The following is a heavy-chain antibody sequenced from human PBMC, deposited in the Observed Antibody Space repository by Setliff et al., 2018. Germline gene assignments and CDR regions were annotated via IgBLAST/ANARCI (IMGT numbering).Heavy chain of an antibody. D-gene: IGHD4-17*01. Sequence: QPGGSLRLSCAASGFTFSSYAMHWVRQAPGKGLEWVAVISYDGSNKYYADSVKGRFTISRDNSKNTLYLQMNSLRAEDTAVYYCAKDLSNFGDYGDYWGQGTLVTVSS. CDR2: ISYDGSNK. J-gene: IGHJ4*02. V-gene: IGHV3-30*01. CDR1: GFTFSSYA. CDR3: AKDLSNFGDYGDY.